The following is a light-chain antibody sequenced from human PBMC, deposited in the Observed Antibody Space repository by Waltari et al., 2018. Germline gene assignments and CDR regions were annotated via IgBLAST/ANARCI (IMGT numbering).Light chain of an antibody. J-gene: IGKJ1*01. V-gene: IGKV4-1*01. CDR2: WAS. CDR3: HQYYSNRMWT. CDR1: QSVLYSSNNRNY. Sequence: DIVMTQSPDSLAVSLGERATINCKSSQSVLYSSNNRNYLAWYQQKPGQPPKMLIFWASTRESGVPDRFSGSGSGTDFTLTISSLQAEDVAVYYCHQYYSNRMWTFGQGTKVEIK.